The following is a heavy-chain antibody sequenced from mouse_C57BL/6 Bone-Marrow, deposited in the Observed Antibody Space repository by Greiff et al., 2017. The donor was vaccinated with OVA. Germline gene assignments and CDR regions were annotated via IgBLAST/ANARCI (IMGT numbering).Heavy chain of an antibody. CDR2: ISYDGSN. Sequence: EVQRVESGPGLVKPSQSLSLTCSVTGYSITSGYYWNWIRQFPGNKLEWMGYISYDGSNNYNPSLKNRISITRDTSKNQFFLKLNSVTTEDTATYYCARAFNWDGVRAMDYWGQGTSVTVSS. J-gene: IGHJ4*01. CDR1: GYSITSGYY. D-gene: IGHD4-1*01. CDR3: ARAFNWDGVRAMDY. V-gene: IGHV3-6*01.